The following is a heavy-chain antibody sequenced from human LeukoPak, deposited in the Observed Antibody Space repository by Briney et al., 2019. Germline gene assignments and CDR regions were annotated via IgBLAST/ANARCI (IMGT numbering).Heavy chain of an antibody. CDR1: GYTFTGQY. D-gene: IGHD3-16*01. CDR3: ARGRQLHLGELFPFAEFFQP. CDR2: INPNSGGT. Sequence: ASVKVSCKTSGYTFTGQYLHWVRQAPGQGLEWMGWINPNSGGTKSAQKFQGRVIMIRDTSISTAYMGLRSLSSDDTAVYYCARGRQLHLGELFPFAEFFQPWGQGTLVTVFS. V-gene: IGHV1-2*02. J-gene: IGHJ1*01.